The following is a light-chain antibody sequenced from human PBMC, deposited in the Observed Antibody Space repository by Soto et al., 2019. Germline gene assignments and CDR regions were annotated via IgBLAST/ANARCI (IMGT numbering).Light chain of an antibody. Sequence: EIVMTQSPATLSVSPGERATLSCRASQSVSSNLAWYQQKPGQAPRLLIYGASTRATGIPARFSGSGSGKEFTLTISSLQSEDLAVYYGQQYNNWPGTFGQGTKV. CDR2: GAS. CDR1: QSVSSN. V-gene: IGKV3-15*01. J-gene: IGKJ1*01. CDR3: QQYNNWPGT.